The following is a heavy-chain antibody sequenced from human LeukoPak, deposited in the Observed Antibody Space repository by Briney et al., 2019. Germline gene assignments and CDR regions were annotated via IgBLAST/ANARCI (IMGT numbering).Heavy chain of an antibody. J-gene: IGHJ4*02. V-gene: IGHV4-59*01. D-gene: IGHD3-22*01. Sequence: SETLSLTCTVSGXXIXXXYXXXXXXPXGXGLXXXXXIYYSGSTNYNPSLKSRVTISVDTSKNQFSLKLSSVTAADTAVYYCARGQSAYYYDSSVLLFDYWGQGTLVTVSS. CDR1: GXXIXXXY. CDR3: ARGQSAYYYDSSVLLFDY. CDR2: IYYSGST.